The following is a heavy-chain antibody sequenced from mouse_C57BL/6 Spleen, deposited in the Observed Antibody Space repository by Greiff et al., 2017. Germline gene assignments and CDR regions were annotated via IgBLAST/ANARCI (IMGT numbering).Heavy chain of an antibody. V-gene: IGHV1-80*01. CDR1: GYAFSSYW. Sequence: QVQLQQSGAELVKPGASVKISCKASGYAFSSYWMNWVKQRPGQGLEWIGQIYPGDGDTNYNGKFKGKATLTADKSSSTAYMQLISLTSEDSAVYFCARKRILRSYWYFDVWGTGTTVTVSS. CDR2: IYPGDGDT. J-gene: IGHJ1*03. D-gene: IGHD1-1*01. CDR3: ARKRILRSYWYFDV.